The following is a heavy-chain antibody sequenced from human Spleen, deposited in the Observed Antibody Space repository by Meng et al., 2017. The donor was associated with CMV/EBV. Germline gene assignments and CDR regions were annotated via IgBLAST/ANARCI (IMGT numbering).Heavy chain of an antibody. CDR2: IYYSGST. J-gene: IGHJ5*02. V-gene: IGHV4-31*03. Sequence: GSGPGLVKPYQTLPLPCPVSGGSIISGGYYWSWIRQHPGKGLEWIGYIYYSGSTYYNPSLKSRVTISVDTSKNQFSLKLSSVTAADTAVYYCARLGITIFGVVTGWFDPWGQGTLVTVSS. CDR3: ARLGITIFGVVTGWFDP. CDR1: GGSIISGGYY. D-gene: IGHD3-3*01.